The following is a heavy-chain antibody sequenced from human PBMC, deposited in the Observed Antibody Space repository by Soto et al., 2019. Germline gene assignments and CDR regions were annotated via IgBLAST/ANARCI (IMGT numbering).Heavy chain of an antibody. J-gene: IGHJ4*02. CDR2: INGGSGNT. V-gene: IGHV1-3*01. CDR1: GFTFTSYA. D-gene: IGHD3-10*01. CDR3: ARVPPWGNSAGDYYIQHYDS. Sequence: RASVKVSCKSSGFTFTSYAIHCLRQAPGQRPQWMGWINGGSGNTKYSQDFQGRVTFTRDTFATTAYLELSSLRSEDTAVYYCARVPPWGNSAGDYYIQHYDSWGQGTPVTVSS.